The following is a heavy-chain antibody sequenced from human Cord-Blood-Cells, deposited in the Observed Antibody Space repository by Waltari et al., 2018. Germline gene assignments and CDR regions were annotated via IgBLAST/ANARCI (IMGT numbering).Heavy chain of an antibody. CDR2: IYSGGST. CDR3: AREGKGSYYYFDY. D-gene: IGHD1-26*01. Sequence: EVQLVESGGGLIQPGGSLRLSCAASGFTVSSNYISWGRQAPGKGLEWVSVIYSGGSTYYADSVKGRFTISRDNSKNTLYLQMNSLRAEDTAVYYCAREGKGSYYYFDYWGQGTLVTVSS. J-gene: IGHJ4*02. V-gene: IGHV3-53*01. CDR1: GFTVSSNY.